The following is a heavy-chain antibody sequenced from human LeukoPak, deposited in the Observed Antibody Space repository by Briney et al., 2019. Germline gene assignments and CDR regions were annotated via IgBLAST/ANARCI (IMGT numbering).Heavy chain of an antibody. CDR1: GFSFNNYW. Sequence: PGGSLRLSCAGSGFSFNNYWMHWVRQAPGKGLVWVSRIHSDGRVTTYADSVKGRFTISRDNAKNSLYLQTNSLTAEDTAVYYCVRDRSLGSQYYYYIDVWGKGTTVTVPS. D-gene: IGHD2/OR15-2a*01. J-gene: IGHJ6*03. V-gene: IGHV3-74*01. CDR2: IHSDGRVT. CDR3: VRDRSLGSQYYYYIDV.